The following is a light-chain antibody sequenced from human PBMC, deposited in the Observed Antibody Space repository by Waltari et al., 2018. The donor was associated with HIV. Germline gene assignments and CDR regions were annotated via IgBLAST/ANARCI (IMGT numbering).Light chain of an antibody. J-gene: IGLJ3*02. V-gene: IGLV1-47*01. CDR1: SSTIGSNY. Sequence: QSVLTQPPSASRTPGQSVPISCSGSSSTIGSNYVTWYQQPPGTAPKLLIYRNIQRPSGVPDRFSGFKSGTSASLAISGLRSEDEADYYCASWDDNLSGWVFGGGSKLTIL. CDR2: RNI. CDR3: ASWDDNLSGWV.